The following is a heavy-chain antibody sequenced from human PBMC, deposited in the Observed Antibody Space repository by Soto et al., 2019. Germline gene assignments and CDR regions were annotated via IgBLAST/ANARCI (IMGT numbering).Heavy chain of an antibody. D-gene: IGHD6-13*01. J-gene: IGHJ6*02. CDR1: GGTFRNYP. Sequence: ASVKVSCKASGGTFRNYPINWVRQAPGQGLEWMGSIFPLTDIPDYAQNFQARLTISADKSTSTAYMELSSLTSEDTAVYYCARRAGTDYYYGMYVWGQGTTVTVSS. CDR2: IFPLTDIP. CDR3: ARRAGTDYYYGMYV. V-gene: IGHV1-69*02.